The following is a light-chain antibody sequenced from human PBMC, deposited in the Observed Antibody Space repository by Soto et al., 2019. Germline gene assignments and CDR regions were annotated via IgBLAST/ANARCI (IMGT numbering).Light chain of an antibody. Sequence: AIRMTQSPSSFSASTGDRVTITCRASQGISSYLAWYQQNPGKAPKLMIYAASTLQSGVPSRFSGSGSGTDFTLTISCLQSEDFPTYYCQQYYCYPRTFGQGTKVEIK. CDR3: QQYYCYPRT. CDR1: QGISSY. J-gene: IGKJ1*01. V-gene: IGKV1-8*01. CDR2: AAS.